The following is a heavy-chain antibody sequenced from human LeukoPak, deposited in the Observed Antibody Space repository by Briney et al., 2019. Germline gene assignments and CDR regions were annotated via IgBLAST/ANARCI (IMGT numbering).Heavy chain of an antibody. Sequence: ASVKVSCKASGYTFTGYYMRWVRQAPGQGVEWMGWINPNSGGTNYAQKFQGRVTMTRDTSISTAYMELSRLRSDDTAVYYCAKDFGTYYDFWSGYYDLQKFDYWGQGTLVTVSS. CDR3: AKDFGTYYDFWSGYYDLQKFDY. CDR1: GYTFTGYY. V-gene: IGHV1-2*02. CDR2: INPNSGGT. D-gene: IGHD3-3*01. J-gene: IGHJ4*02.